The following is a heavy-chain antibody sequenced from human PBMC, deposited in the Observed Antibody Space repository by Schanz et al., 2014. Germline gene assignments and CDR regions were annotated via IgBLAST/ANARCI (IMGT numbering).Heavy chain of an antibody. Sequence: QVQLQESGPGLVKPSQTLSLTCSVSGGSISSGGYSWNWIRQSPGKGLESIGYIYYSGNTYYNPSRKSRVTISVDTSKNQFSLNLSSATAADTAVYYCARDRGRGDLPGDIWGQGTMVTVSS. CDR3: ARDRGRGDLPGDI. D-gene: IGHD4-17*01. CDR2: IYYSGNT. V-gene: IGHV4-31*03. CDR1: GGSISSGGYS. J-gene: IGHJ3*02.